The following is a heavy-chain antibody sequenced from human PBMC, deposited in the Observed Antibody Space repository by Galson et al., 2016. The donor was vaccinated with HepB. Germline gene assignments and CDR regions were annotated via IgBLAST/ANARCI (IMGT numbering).Heavy chain of an antibody. V-gene: IGHV3-53*01. D-gene: IGHD1-26*01. CDR3: ARAYGQIVGAEIGHFDL. CDR2: IYSGGST. Sequence: SLRLSCAASGFTFSSYNMNWVRQAPGKGLEWVSVIYSGGSTYYADSVKGRFTISRDNSKNTLYLQMNSLRAEDTAVYFCARAYGQIVGAEIGHFDLWGQGTMVTVSS. J-gene: IGHJ3*01. CDR1: GFTFSSYN.